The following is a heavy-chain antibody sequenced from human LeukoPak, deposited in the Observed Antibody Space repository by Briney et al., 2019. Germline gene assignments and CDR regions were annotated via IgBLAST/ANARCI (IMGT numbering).Heavy chain of an antibody. Sequence: SETLSLTCSVSGDSIAATSYYWAWIRQPPGKGLEWIGSIYYGGNINYDPSLQSRVTISIDTSKNQFSLSLISVTAADTAVYFCARQIRYTYDPNWFHPWGQGTLVTVSS. CDR1: GDSIAATSYY. D-gene: IGHD5-12*01. J-gene: IGHJ5*02. V-gene: IGHV4-39*01. CDR3: ARQIRYTYDPNWFHP. CDR2: IYYGGNI.